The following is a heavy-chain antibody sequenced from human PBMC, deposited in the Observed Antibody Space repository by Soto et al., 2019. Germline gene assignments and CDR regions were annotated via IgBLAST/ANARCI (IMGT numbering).Heavy chain of an antibody. J-gene: IGHJ4*02. CDR1: GCTFISYA. D-gene: IGHD2-15*01. CDR2: ISGSGGST. Sequence: GGSLRLSCAASGCTFISYAMIWVRQAPGKGLEWVSAISGSGGSTYYADSVKGRFTISRDNSKNTLYLQMNSLRAEDTAVYYCAKDSHSRSDYWGQGTLVTVSS. V-gene: IGHV3-23*01. CDR3: AKDSHSRSDY.